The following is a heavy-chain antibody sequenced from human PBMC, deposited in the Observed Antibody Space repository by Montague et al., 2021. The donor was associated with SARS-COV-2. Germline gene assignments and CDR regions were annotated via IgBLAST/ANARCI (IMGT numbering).Heavy chain of an antibody. D-gene: IGHD3-22*01. CDR1: GGSFSNYY. CDR3: ARGTEGVFTYDYDGSGCASDS. V-gene: IGHV4-34*01. J-gene: IGHJ5*01. Sequence: SETLSLTCAISGGSFSNYYWSWIRQPPGKGLEWIGEINHSGSTKYNPSLKSRVTISVDTSKNQFSLKLSTVTAADTAVYYCARGTEGVFTYDYDGSGCASDSWGQGTLVTVSS. CDR2: INHSGST.